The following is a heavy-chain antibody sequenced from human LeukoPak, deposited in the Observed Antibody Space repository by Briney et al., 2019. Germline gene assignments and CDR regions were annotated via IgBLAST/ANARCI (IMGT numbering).Heavy chain of an antibody. CDR1: GYTFTGYY. J-gene: IGHJ1*01. CDR2: IHPNSGGT. D-gene: IGHD3-22*01. V-gene: IGHV1-2*02. Sequence: GASVKVSCKASGYTFTGYYMHWVRQAPGQGLEWMGWIHPNSGGTNYAQNFQGRVTMTRDTSISTAYMELSRLRSDDTAVYYCARDESASYYYDTSDDQHWGQGTLVTVSS. CDR3: ARDESASYYYDTSDDQH.